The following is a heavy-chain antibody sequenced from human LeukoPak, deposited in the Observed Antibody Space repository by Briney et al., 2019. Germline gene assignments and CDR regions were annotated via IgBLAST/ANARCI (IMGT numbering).Heavy chain of an antibody. J-gene: IGHJ6*02. CDR3: AKDSSSSNYYYGLDV. CDR1: GFTFSSYS. CDR2: ISSSSSTI. D-gene: IGHD6-6*01. V-gene: IGHV3-48*04. Sequence: GGSLRLSCAASGFTFSSYSMNWVRQAPGKGLEWVSYISSSSSTIYYADSVKGRFTISRDNSKNTLYLQMNSLRAEDTALYFCAKDSSSSNYYYGLDVWGQGTMVTVSS.